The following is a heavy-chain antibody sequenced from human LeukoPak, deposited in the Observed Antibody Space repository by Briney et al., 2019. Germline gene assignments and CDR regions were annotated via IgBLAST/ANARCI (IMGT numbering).Heavy chain of an antibody. D-gene: IGHD2-15*01. CDR1: GFTFSGSA. V-gene: IGHV3-73*01. CDR2: IRSKANSHAT. Sequence: GGSLRLSCAASGFTFSGSAMHWVRQASGKGLEWVGRIRSKANSHATAYAASVKGRVTISRDDSKNTACLQMNSLKTEDTAVYYCTRCLGCSGGSCYKPDDAFDIWGQGTMVTVSS. CDR3: TRCLGCSGGSCYKPDDAFDI. J-gene: IGHJ3*02.